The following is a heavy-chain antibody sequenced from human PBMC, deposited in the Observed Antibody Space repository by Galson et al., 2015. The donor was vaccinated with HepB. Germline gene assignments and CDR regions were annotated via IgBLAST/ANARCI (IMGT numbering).Heavy chain of an antibody. CDR1: GGTFSTYA. CDR2: IIPIFGTA. CDR3: ARTRPPGRTYYYDNSGYYSDY. Sequence: SVKVSCKASGGTFSTYAISWVRQAPGQGLEWMGGIIPIFGTANYAQKFQGRVTITADESTSTAYMELSSLRSDDTAVYYCARTRPPGRTYYYDNSGYYSDYWGLGTLVTVSS. V-gene: IGHV1-69*13. J-gene: IGHJ4*02. D-gene: IGHD3-22*01.